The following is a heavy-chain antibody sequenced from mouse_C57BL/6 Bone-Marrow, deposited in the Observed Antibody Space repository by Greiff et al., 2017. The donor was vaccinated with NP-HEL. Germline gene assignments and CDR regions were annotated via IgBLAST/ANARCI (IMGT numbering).Heavy chain of an antibody. CDR1: GYTFTSYW. V-gene: IGHV1-59*01. CDR3: ARSAYYGGWYFDV. D-gene: IGHD1-1*01. Sequence: QVQLQQPGAELVRPGTSVKLSCKASGYTFTSYWMHWVKQRPGQGLEWIGVIDPSDSYTNYNQKFKGKATLTVDTSSSTAYMQLSSLTSEDSAVYYCARSAYYGGWYFDVWGTGTTVTVSS. CDR2: IDPSDSYT. J-gene: IGHJ1*03.